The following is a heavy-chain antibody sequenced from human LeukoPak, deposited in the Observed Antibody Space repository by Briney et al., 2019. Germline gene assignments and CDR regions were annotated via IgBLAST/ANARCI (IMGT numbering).Heavy chain of an antibody. J-gene: IGHJ5*02. Sequence: ASVKVSCKASGYTFSGYYVHWVRQAPGQGLEWIGWINPKSGDTKYAEKFQGRVTLTRDTSINTAYMGMTRLTSEDTAVYYCAKDRAVPAAFGPLWFDPWGQGTLVSVSS. D-gene: IGHD2-2*01. V-gene: IGHV1-2*02. CDR2: INPKSGDT. CDR1: GYTFSGYY. CDR3: AKDRAVPAAFGPLWFDP.